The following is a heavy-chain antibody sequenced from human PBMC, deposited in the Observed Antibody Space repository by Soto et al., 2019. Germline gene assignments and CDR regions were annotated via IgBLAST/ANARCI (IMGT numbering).Heavy chain of an antibody. CDR3: AKEIWNWNYVRSASDI. Sequence: GGSLRLSCAASGFTFSSYAMSWVRQAPGKGLEWVSVISGSGGSTYYADSVKGRFIISRDNSKNTLFLQMNSLRAEDTAVYYCAKEIWNWNYVRSASDIWGQGTMVTVSS. V-gene: IGHV3-23*01. J-gene: IGHJ3*02. D-gene: IGHD1-7*01. CDR1: GFTFSSYA. CDR2: ISGSGGST.